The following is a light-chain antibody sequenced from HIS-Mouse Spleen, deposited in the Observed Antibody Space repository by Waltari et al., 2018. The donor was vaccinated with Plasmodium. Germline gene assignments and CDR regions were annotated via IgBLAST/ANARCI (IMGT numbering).Light chain of an antibody. V-gene: IGLV1-47*01. J-gene: IGLJ2*01. Sequence: QSVLTQPPSASGTPGQRVTISCSGSSSNIGSNYVYWYQQLPGTAPKLLIYRNNHRPAGVPDRFSGPKSGTSASLAISGLRSEDEADYYCAAWDDSLSGVVFGGGTKLTVL. CDR1: SSNIGSNY. CDR3: AAWDDSLSGVV. CDR2: RNN.